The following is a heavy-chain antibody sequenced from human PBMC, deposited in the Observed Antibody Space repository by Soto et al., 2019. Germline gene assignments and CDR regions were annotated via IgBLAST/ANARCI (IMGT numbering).Heavy chain of an antibody. CDR1: GFTFSSYG. CDR3: AKYIAVAGPNDY. J-gene: IGHJ4*02. Sequence: GGSLRLSCAASGFTFSSYGMHWVRQAPGKGLEWVAVIWYDGSNKYYADSVKGRFTISRDNSKNTLYLQMNSLRAEDTAVYYCAKYIAVAGPNDYWGQGTLVTVP. CDR2: IWYDGSNK. V-gene: IGHV3-33*06. D-gene: IGHD6-19*01.